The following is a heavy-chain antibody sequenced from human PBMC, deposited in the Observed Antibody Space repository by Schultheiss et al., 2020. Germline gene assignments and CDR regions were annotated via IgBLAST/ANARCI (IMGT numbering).Heavy chain of an antibody. CDR3: ARQTRATGDDAFDI. J-gene: IGHJ3*02. V-gene: IGHV3-48*03. CDR2: ISGSGNTI. CDR1: GFTFSSYD. Sequence: GGSLRLSCAASGFTFSSYDMNWVRQAPGKGLEWVSYISGSGNTIYYADSVKGRFTISRDNAKNSLYLQMNSLRAEDTAVYYCARQTRATGDDAFDIWGQGTMVTVSS. D-gene: IGHD1-1*01.